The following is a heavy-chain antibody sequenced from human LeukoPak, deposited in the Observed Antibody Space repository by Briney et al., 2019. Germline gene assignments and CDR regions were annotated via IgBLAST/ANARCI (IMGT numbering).Heavy chain of an antibody. CDR2: INPNSGGT. D-gene: IGHD5-24*01. CDR1: GYTFTGYY. Sequence: ASVKVSCKASGYTFTGYYMHWVRQAPGQGLEWMGWINPNSGGTNYAQKFQGRVTMTRDTSISTAYMELSRLRSDDTAVYYCAQSVEMATTPFDYWGQGTLVTVSS. V-gene: IGHV1-2*02. J-gene: IGHJ4*02. CDR3: AQSVEMATTPFDY.